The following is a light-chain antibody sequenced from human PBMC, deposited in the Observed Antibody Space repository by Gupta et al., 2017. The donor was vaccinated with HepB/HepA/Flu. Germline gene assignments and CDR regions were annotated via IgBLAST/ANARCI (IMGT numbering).Light chain of an antibody. CDR3: ISYTSNDMGI. Sequence: SPLPQPASVSGSPGQSIPIYCTGTSSDVGGYNYVSWYQQHPGKTHNLMIYDVNNRPAGVSSRFSGSKSGNTASLTISVPAEEDEAVYYGISYTSNDMGIFGGGTKLTVL. CDR1: SSDVGGYNY. J-gene: IGLJ2*01. CDR2: DVN. V-gene: IGLV2-14*03.